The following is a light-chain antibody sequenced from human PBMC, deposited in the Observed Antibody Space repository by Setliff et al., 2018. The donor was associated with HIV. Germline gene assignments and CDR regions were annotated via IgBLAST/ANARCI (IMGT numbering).Light chain of an antibody. J-gene: IGLJ2*01. Sequence: NFMLTQPHSVSESPGKTVTISCIRNTGSIASNYVQWFQQRPGSSPTTVICENKERPSGVPARFSGAIDSSSNSASLTISGLRTEDEADYYCQSYDINHVVFGGGTQLTVL. V-gene: IGLV6-57*01. CDR3: QSYDINHVV. CDR2: ENK. CDR1: TGSIASNY.